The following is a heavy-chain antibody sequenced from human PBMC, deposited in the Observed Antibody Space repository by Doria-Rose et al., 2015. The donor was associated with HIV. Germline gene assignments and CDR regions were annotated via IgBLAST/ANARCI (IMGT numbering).Heavy chain of an antibody. D-gene: IGHD6-13*01. CDR1: GVSLSSPGMG. J-gene: IGHJ4*02. CDR2: IFSDDEG. CDR3: ARIKSSRWYHKYYFDF. Sequence: QITLKESGPVLVKPTETLTLTCTVSGVSLSSPGMGVSWIRQPPGKALEWLANIFSDDEGSYKPSLKCRLTISRGTSKSQVVLTMTDTDPVDTATYYCARIKSSRWYHKYYFDFWGQGTLVIVSA. V-gene: IGHV2-26*01.